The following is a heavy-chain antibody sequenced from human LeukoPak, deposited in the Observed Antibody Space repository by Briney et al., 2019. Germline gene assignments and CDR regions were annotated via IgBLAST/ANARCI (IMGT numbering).Heavy chain of an antibody. D-gene: IGHD3-16*01. CDR2: IIPMFGAP. CDR3: ARDAGGTYRSYYALHV. CDR1: GDSFSNYG. V-gene: IGHV1-69*13. Sequence: VASVKVSCKASGDSFSNYGFSWVRQAPGQGLEWMGGIIPMFGAPNYAQRFKGRVTITAGAFTSTVYMELSSLTSDDTAVYYCARDAGGTYRSYYALHVWGQGTTVTVS. J-gene: IGHJ6*02.